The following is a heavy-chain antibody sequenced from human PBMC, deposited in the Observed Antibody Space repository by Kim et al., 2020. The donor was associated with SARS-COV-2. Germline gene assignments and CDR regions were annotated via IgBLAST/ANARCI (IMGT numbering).Heavy chain of an antibody. CDR1: GDSVSSNSYT. CDR2: TYYRSKWYN. J-gene: IGHJ4*02. CDR3: ARISHGDHGSGSY. Sequence: SQTLSLTCAISGDSVSSNSYTWNWIRQSPSRGLEWLGRTYYRSKWYNDYALSVKSRITINPDTSKNQLSLQLNSVTPEDTTVYYCARISHGDHGSGSYWGQGTLVTVSS. V-gene: IGHV6-1*01. D-gene: IGHD3-10*01.